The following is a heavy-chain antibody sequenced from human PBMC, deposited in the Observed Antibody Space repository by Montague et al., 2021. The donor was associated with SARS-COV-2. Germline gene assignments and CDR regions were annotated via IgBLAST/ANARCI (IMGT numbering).Heavy chain of an antibody. Sequence: SETLSLTCTVSGGSISSSSYYWGWIRQPPGKGLEWIGSIYYSGSTYYXPSLKSRVTISVDTSKNQFSLKLSSVTAADTAVYCCAREGGWLSRGSYYFDYWGQGTLVTVSS. CDR3: AREGGWLSRGSYYFDY. J-gene: IGHJ4*02. CDR1: GGSISSSSYY. D-gene: IGHD3-22*01. CDR2: IYYSGST. V-gene: IGHV4-39*07.